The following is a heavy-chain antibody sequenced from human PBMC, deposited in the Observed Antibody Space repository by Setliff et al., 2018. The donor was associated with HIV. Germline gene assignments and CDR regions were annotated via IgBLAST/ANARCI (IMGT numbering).Heavy chain of an antibody. CDR3: ARHGGYNPLDY. V-gene: IGHV5-51*01. Sequence: GESLKISCKGSGYRFTSYWIGWVRQMPGKGLEWMGIIYPGDFHTKYSPSFQGRVTISADKSISTAYLQWSSLKASDTAMYYCARHGGYNPLDYWGQGTLVTVSS. J-gene: IGHJ4*02. CDR2: IYPGDFHT. D-gene: IGHD5-12*01. CDR1: GYRFTSYW.